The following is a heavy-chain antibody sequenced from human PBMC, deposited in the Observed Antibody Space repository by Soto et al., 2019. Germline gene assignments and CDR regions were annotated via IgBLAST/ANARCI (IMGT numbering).Heavy chain of an antibody. CDR2: ISSSSYI. Sequence: GGSLRLSCAASGFTFSSYSMNWVRQAPGKGPEWVSSISSSSYIYYADSVKGRFTISRDNAKNSLYLQMNSLRAEDTAVYYCAREPTWDSSGWYPPWGQGTLVTVSS. D-gene: IGHD6-19*01. CDR1: GFTFSSYS. V-gene: IGHV3-21*01. J-gene: IGHJ5*02. CDR3: AREPTWDSSGWYPP.